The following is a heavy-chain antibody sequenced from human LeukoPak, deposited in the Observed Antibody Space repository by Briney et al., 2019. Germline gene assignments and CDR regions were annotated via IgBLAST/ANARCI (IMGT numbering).Heavy chain of an antibody. CDR2: ISSSSSAI. D-gene: IGHD3-22*01. CDR3: ARELVDYYDSSGLGDY. CDR1: GFTFSSFS. V-gene: IGHV3-48*02. Sequence: GGSLRLSCAASGFTFSSFSMKWVRQAPGKGLEWVSYISSSSSAIYYAESVKGRFTISRDNAKNSLYLQMNSLRDEDTAVYYCARELVDYYDSSGLGDYWGQGTLVTVSS. J-gene: IGHJ4*02.